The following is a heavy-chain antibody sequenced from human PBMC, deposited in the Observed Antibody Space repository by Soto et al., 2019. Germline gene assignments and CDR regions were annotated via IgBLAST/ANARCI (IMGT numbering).Heavy chain of an antibody. V-gene: IGHV3-15*07. Sequence: PGGSLRLSCAASGFTFSNAWMNWVRQAPGKGLEWVGRIKSKTDGGTTDYAAPVKGRFTISRDDSKNTLYLQMNSLKTEDTAVYYCTTEHETYYDFWSGYVLRANWGQGTLVTVSS. CDR2: IKSKTDGGTT. CDR3: TTEHETYYDFWSGYVLRAN. D-gene: IGHD3-3*01. CDR1: GFTFSNAW. J-gene: IGHJ4*02.